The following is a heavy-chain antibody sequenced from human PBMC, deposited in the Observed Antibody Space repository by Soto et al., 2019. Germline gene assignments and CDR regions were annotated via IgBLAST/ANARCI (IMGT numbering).Heavy chain of an antibody. CDR3: ARDMDCSSTSCYTELYYYYGMDV. Sequence: GSLRLSCAASGFTFSSYWMGWVRQAPGKGLEWVANIKQDGSEKYYVDSAKGRFTISRDNAKNSLYLQMNSLRAEDTAVYYCARDMDCSSTSCYTELYYYYGMDVWGQGTTVTVSS. CDR1: GFTFSSYW. V-gene: IGHV3-7*03. CDR2: IKQDGSEK. J-gene: IGHJ6*02. D-gene: IGHD2-2*02.